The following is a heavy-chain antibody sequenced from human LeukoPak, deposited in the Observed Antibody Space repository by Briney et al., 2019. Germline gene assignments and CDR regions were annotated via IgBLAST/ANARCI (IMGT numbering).Heavy chain of an antibody. CDR3: ALSVVAVAGTGAFDI. CDR2: INPNSGGT. Sequence: ASVKVSCKASGYTFTDYYMHWVRQAPGQGLEWMGWINPNSGGTNYAQKFQGRVTMTRDTSISTAYMELSRLRSDDTAVYYCALSVVAVAGTGAFDIWGQGTMVTVSS. J-gene: IGHJ3*02. CDR1: GYTFTDYY. V-gene: IGHV1-2*02. D-gene: IGHD6-19*01.